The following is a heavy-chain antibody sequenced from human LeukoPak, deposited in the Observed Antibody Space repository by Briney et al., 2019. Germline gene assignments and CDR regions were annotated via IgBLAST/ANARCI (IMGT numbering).Heavy chain of an antibody. Sequence: PGGSLRLYCAAPGLTFSSYGMHWVRQAPGKGLEGVAVIWYGGSNKCYADSVKGRFTISRDNSKNTLYLQMNSLRAEDTAVYYCAKVRLPGAYYYYYGMDVWGQGTTVTVSS. D-gene: IGHD2-21*01. CDR3: AKVRLPGAYYYYYGMDV. CDR2: IWYGGSNK. CDR1: GLTFSSYG. V-gene: IGHV3-30*02. J-gene: IGHJ6*02.